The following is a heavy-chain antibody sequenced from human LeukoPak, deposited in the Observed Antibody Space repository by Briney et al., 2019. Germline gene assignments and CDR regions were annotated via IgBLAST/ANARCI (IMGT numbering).Heavy chain of an antibody. CDR1: GFTFGSYA. CDR3: AKDPHLWPDAFDI. J-gene: IGHJ3*02. Sequence: GGSLRLSCAASGFTFGSYAMSWVRQAPGKGLEWVSAISGSGGSTYYADSVKGRFTISRDNSKNTLYLQMNSLRAEDTAVYYCAKDPHLWPDAFDIWGQGTMVTVSS. V-gene: IGHV3-23*01. CDR2: ISGSGGST. D-gene: IGHD3-10*01.